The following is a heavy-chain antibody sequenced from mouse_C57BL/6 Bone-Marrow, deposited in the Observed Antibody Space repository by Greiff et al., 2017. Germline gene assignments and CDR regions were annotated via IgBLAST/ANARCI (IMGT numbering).Heavy chain of an antibody. D-gene: IGHD1-1*01. CDR2: IRNKANGYTT. Sequence: DVQLVESGGGLVQPGGSLSLSCAASGFTFTDYYMSWVRQPPGKALEWLGFIRNKANGYTTEYSASVKGRFTISRDNSQSILYLQMNALRAEDSATYYCARNYGSLDYWGQGTTLTVSS. J-gene: IGHJ2*01. CDR1: GFTFTDYY. CDR3: ARNYGSLDY. V-gene: IGHV7-3*01.